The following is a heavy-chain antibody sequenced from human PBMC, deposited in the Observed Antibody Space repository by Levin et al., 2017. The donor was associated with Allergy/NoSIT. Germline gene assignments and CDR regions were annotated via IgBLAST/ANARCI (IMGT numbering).Heavy chain of an antibody. J-gene: IGHJ4*02. Sequence: SVKVSCKASGGTFSSYAISWVRQAPGQGLEWVGRIIPILDLANYAQRLQGRVTITADKSTSTAYMELSSLRSEDTAVYYCAAGIAVAATNFDYWGQGTLVTVSS. CDR2: IIPILDLA. D-gene: IGHD6-19*01. CDR1: GGTFSSYA. V-gene: IGHV1-69*04. CDR3: AAGIAVAATNFDY.